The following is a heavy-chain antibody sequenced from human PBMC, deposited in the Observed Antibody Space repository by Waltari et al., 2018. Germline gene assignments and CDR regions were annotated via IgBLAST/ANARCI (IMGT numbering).Heavy chain of an antibody. D-gene: IGHD3-22*01. J-gene: IGHJ1*01. CDR2: IIPILGIA. CDR1: GGTLSTSP. V-gene: IGHV1-69*02. CDR3: ARGRFSYYDSSGYFMGFQH. Sequence: QVQLVQSGAEVKKHGSSVQVSCKASGGTLSTSPISWVGQAPVQRLGWMGRIIPILGIANYAQKFQGRVTITADKSTSTAYIELSSLRSEDTAVYYCARGRFSYYDSSGYFMGFQHWGQGTLVTVSS.